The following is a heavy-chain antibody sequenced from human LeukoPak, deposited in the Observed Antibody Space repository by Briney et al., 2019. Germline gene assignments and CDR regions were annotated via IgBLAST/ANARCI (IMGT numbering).Heavy chain of an antibody. CDR1: GFTVSSNY. J-gene: IGHJ5*02. Sequence: GGSLRLSCAASGFTVSSNYMSWVRQAPGKGLEWVSLIYSDGSAYYADSVKGRFTISRDNSKNTLYLQMNSLRAEDTAVYYCAKDPSPRTYFDSPWGQGTLVTVSS. CDR2: IYSDGSA. D-gene: IGHD2/OR15-2a*01. CDR3: AKDPSPRTYFDSP. V-gene: IGHV3-53*01.